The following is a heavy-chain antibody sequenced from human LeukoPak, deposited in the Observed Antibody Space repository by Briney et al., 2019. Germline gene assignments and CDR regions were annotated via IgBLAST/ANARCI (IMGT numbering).Heavy chain of an antibody. D-gene: IGHD3-3*01. J-gene: IGHJ4*02. CDR3: ARRYDFWSGYPPPLDY. CDR2: INPSRNT. CDR1: GGSFSGYY. V-gene: IGHV4-34*01. Sequence: SETLSLTCAVFGGSFSGYYWNWIRQPPGKGLEWIGQINPSRNTNYNPSLKSRVTISVDTSKKQFSLKLSSVTSADTAVYYCARRYDFWSGYPPPLDYWGQGTLVTVSS.